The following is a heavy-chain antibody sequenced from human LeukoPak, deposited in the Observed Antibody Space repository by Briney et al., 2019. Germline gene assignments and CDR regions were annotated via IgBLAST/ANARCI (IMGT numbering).Heavy chain of an antibody. CDR1: GYTFTRYG. CDR3: ARGLASKGGIAAVWVWFDP. V-gene: IGHV1-18*01. J-gene: IGHJ5*02. Sequence: GASVNVSCKASGYTFTRYGISWVRQAPGQGLEWMGWISAYNGNTNYAQNLQGRVTMTTDTSTSTAYMELRSLRSDDTAVYYCARGLASKGGIAAVWVWFDPWGQGTLVTVSS. D-gene: IGHD6-13*01. CDR2: ISAYNGNT.